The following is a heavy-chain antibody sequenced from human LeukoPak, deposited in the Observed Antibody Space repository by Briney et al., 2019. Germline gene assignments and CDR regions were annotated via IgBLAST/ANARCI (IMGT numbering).Heavy chain of an antibody. D-gene: IGHD6-19*01. CDR1: GGSISSYY. CDR3: AREPDRSGWYAGGMDV. Sequence: SETLSLTCTVSGGSISSYYWSWIRQPPGKGLEWIGYIYYSGSTNYNPSLKSRVTISVDTSKNQFSLKLSSVTAADTAVYYCAREPDRSGWYAGGMDVWGKGTTVTVSS. V-gene: IGHV4-59*01. CDR2: IYYSGST. J-gene: IGHJ6*03.